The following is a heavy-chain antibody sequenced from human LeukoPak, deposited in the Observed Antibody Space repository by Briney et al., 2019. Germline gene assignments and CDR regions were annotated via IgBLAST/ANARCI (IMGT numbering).Heavy chain of an antibody. V-gene: IGHV4-39*07. CDR1: GDSISLSFYY. CDR2: VYYSGTT. J-gene: IGHJ4*02. Sequence: ASETLSLTCSVSGDSISLSFYYWGWIRQPPGKALEWIGSVYYSGTTSYNPSLKSRVTISVDMSKNHFSLRLRSVTAADTAVYYCARDSYYYGSGSYPFDYWGQGTLVTVSS. D-gene: IGHD3-10*01. CDR3: ARDSYYYGSGSYPFDY.